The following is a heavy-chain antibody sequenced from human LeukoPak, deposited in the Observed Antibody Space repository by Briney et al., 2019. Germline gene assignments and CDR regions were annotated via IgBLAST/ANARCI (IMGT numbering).Heavy chain of an antibody. J-gene: IGHJ4*02. CDR3: VREDLGVDY. Sequence: GGSLRLSCSASRFTFSSYTMNWVRQAPGKGLEWVSSIDPSSTYIYYADSVKGRFTISRDTSKNTLYLQMNSLRAEDTAMYYCVREDLGVDYWGQGTLVTVSS. V-gene: IGHV3-21*04. CDR2: IDPSSTYI. CDR1: RFTFSSYT. D-gene: IGHD1-26*01.